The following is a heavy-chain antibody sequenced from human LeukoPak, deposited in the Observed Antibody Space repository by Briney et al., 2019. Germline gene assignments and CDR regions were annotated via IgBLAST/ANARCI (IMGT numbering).Heavy chain of an antibody. V-gene: IGHV1-69*04. D-gene: IGHD2-8*02. CDR1: AGSFSSYA. J-gene: IGHJ4*02. CDR3: VRDYDTGGPQKNYFDF. CDR2: IIPIFDSK. Sequence: SVKVSCKSPAGSFSSYAVSWVRQGPGRGLEWMGRIIPIFDSKDYTERFRGRLTLTADRSTGTAFMELSSLRPDDTATYYCVRDYDTGGPQKNYFDFWGQGTLITVSS.